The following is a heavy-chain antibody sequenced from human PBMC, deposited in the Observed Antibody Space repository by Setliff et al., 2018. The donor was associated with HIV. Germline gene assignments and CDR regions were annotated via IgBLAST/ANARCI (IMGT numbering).Heavy chain of an antibody. V-gene: IGHV1-8*02. CDR3: ARARTDYYDRRRRSHYYIDV. Sequence: GASVKVSCKPSGYTFTNYDINWVRQAAGQGLEWMGWMNPDSRNTGYAQRFEGSVTMTWDTSISTAYMELNNVKFEDTAIYCCARARTDYYDRRRRSHYYIDVWARGATVTVSS. D-gene: IGHD3-22*01. CDR2: MNPDSRNT. J-gene: IGHJ6*03. CDR1: GYTFTNYD.